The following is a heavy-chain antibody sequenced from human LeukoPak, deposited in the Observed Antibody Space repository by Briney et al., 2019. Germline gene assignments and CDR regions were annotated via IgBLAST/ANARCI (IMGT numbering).Heavy chain of an antibody. CDR2: IASSSNI. V-gene: IGHV3-21*01. Sequence: GGSLRLSCAASGFTFSTYSMNWVRQAPGKGLEWVSSIASSSNIYYADSVKGRFTISRDNAKNSLYLQMNSLRAEDTAVYYCARAERQQQLVLGYFDYWGQGTLVTVSS. D-gene: IGHD6-13*01. CDR1: GFTFSTYS. J-gene: IGHJ4*02. CDR3: ARAERQQQLVLGYFDY.